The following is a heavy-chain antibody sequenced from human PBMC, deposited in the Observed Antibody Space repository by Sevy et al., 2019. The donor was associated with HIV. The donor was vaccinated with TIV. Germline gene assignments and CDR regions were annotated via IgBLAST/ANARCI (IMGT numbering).Heavy chain of an antibody. V-gene: IGHV1-8*01. CDR2: MNPNSGNT. Sequence: APVKVSCKASGYTFTSYDINWVRQATGQGLEWMGWMNPNSGNTGYAQKFQGRVTMTRNTSISTAYMELSSLRSEDTAVYYCARGNSLYDYVWGSYRYPYYYGMDVWGQGTTVTVSS. J-gene: IGHJ6*02. CDR3: ARGNSLYDYVWGSYRYPYYYGMDV. D-gene: IGHD3-16*02. CDR1: GYTFTSYD.